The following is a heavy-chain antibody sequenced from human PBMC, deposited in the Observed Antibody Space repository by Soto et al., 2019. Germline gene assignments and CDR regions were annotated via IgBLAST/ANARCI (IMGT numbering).Heavy chain of an antibody. CDR1: GDSGSSNSVA. CDR2: TFYRSKWYH. J-gene: IGHJ6*03. V-gene: IGHV6-1*01. Sequence: SQTLSLTCAISGDSGSSNSVAWNWIRQSPSRGLEWLGRTFYRSKWYHYYSVSVTSRITINPDTSQNQFSLHLNSGTPEDTAVYYCAREGYNSMDVWGQGTTVTVSS. CDR3: AREGYNSMDV.